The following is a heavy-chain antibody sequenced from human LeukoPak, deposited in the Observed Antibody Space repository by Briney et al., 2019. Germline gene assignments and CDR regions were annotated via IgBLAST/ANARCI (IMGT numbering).Heavy chain of an antibody. D-gene: IGHD2-15*01. CDR3: AKADRVASAATLDY. J-gene: IGHJ4*02. CDR2: INHNGGRT. V-gene: IGHV3-23*01. CDR1: GFTFSNAW. Sequence: GGSLRLSCAASGFTFSNAWMNWVRQAPGKGLEWVSTINHNGGRTYYADSLEGRFAISRDNSKNTLFLQMHSLRAEDTAVYYCAKADRVASAATLDYWGQGTLVTVSS.